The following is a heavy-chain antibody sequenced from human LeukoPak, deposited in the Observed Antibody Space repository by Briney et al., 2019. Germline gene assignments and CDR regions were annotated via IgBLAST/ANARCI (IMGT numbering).Heavy chain of an antibody. CDR1: GGSISSSSYY. CDR3: ARHLRLTTVVTHISYAFDI. J-gene: IGHJ3*02. D-gene: IGHD4-23*01. Sequence: SETLSLTCTVSGGSISSSSYYWGWIRQPPGKGLEWIRSIYYSGSTNYNPSLKSRVTISVDTSKNQFSLKLSSVTAADTAAYYCARHLRLTTVVTHISYAFDIWGQGTMVTVSS. V-gene: IGHV4-39*01. CDR2: IYYSGST.